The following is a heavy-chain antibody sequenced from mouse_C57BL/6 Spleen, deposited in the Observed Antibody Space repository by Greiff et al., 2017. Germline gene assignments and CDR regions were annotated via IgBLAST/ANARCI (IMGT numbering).Heavy chain of an antibody. Sequence: EVKLMESGGGLVQPGGSLSLSCAASGFTFTDYYMSWVRQPPGTALEWLGFIRNKANGYTTEYSASVKGRFTISRDNSQSILYRQMNALRAEDSATYYCASSYYYGSSNWYFDVWGTGTTVTVSS. CDR1: GFTFTDYY. V-gene: IGHV7-3*01. J-gene: IGHJ1*03. CDR2: IRNKANGYTT. CDR3: ASSYYYGSSNWYFDV. D-gene: IGHD1-1*01.